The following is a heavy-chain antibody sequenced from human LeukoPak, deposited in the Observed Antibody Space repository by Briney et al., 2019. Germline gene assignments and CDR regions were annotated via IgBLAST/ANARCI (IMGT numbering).Heavy chain of an antibody. CDR3: ARGRRHYYDSSGRYNWFDP. V-gene: IGHV4-59*12. J-gene: IGHJ5*02. Sequence: PSETLSLTCTVSGGSISSYYWSWIRQPPGKGLEWIGYIYYSGSTNYNPSLKSPNYNPSLKSRVTISVDTSKNQFSLKLSSVTAADTAVYYCARGRRHYYDSSGRYNWFDPWGQGTLVTVSS. CDR2: IYYSGSTNYNPSLKSP. CDR1: GGSISSYY. D-gene: IGHD3-22*01.